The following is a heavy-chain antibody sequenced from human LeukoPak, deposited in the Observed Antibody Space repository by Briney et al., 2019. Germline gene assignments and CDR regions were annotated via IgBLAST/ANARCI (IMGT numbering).Heavy chain of an antibody. CDR1: GFTFSSYT. D-gene: IGHD3-9*01. V-gene: IGHV3-21*01. Sequence: SGGSLRLSCAASGFTFSSYTMNWVRQAPGKGLEWVSSITSSSSYIYYADSVKGRFTISRDNARKSLYLQMNSLRAEDTAIYYCARDGDILTGHYRFYFDYRGQGILVTVSS. CDR2: ITSSSSYI. CDR3: ARDGDILTGHYRFYFDY. J-gene: IGHJ4*02.